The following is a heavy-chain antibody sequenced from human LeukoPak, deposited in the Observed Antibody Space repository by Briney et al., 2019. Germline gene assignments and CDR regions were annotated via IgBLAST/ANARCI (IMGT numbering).Heavy chain of an antibody. D-gene: IGHD2-15*01. CDR2: IYSSGNT. CDR1: GDSISTYY. J-gene: IGHJ4*02. Sequence: PSETLSLTCSFSGDSISTYYWSWIRQSAGKGLEWIGHIYSSGNTDYNSSLKSRVTISVDTSKSQFSLRLSSVTATDTAVYYCARLRWQLVGPYFDYWGQGILVTVSS. CDR3: ARLRWQLVGPYFDY. V-gene: IGHV4-4*07.